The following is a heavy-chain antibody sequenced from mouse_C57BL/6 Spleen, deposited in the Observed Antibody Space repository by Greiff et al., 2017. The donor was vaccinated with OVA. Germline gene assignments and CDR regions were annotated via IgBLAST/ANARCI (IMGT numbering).Heavy chain of an antibody. CDR1: GYSITSGYY. CDR2: ISYDGSN. CDR3: ARGGGTTVVDWYFDV. D-gene: IGHD1-1*01. V-gene: IGHV3-6*01. Sequence: EVQLQQSGPGLVKPSQSLSLTCSVTGYSITSGYYWNWIRQFPGNKLEWMGYISYDGSNNYNPSLKNRISITRDTSKNQFFLKLNSVTTEDTATYYCARGGGTTVVDWYFDVWGTGTTVTVSS. J-gene: IGHJ1*03.